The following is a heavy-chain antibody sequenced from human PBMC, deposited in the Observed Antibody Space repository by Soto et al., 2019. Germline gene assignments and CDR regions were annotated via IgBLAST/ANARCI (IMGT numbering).Heavy chain of an antibody. D-gene: IGHD3-16*01. Sequence: LQLQESGPGLVKPSETLSLTCSVSGGSISNTSYYWGWIRQSPGKGLEWLGNIYFSGTTYYTPSHSSSVTMSVDTSKNQLSLQFTSMTAPNTGVYYCARGAPGPIPNSYFDFWGQGTLVTVSS. V-gene: IGHV4-39*01. J-gene: IGHJ4*02. CDR1: GGSISNTSYY. CDR2: IYFSGTT. CDR3: ARGAPGPIPNSYFDF.